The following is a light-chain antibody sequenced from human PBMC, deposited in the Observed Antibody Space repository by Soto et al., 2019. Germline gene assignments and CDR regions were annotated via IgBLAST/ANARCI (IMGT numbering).Light chain of an antibody. CDR3: SSYTSSSTPYVV. Sequence: ALTQPASVSGSPGQSITISCTGTSSDVGGYNYVSWYQQHPGKAPKLMIYDVSNRPSGVSNRFSGSKSGNTASLTISGLQAEDEAVYYCSSYTSSSTPYVVFGGGTKVTVL. J-gene: IGLJ2*01. CDR1: SSDVGGYNY. V-gene: IGLV2-14*01. CDR2: DVS.